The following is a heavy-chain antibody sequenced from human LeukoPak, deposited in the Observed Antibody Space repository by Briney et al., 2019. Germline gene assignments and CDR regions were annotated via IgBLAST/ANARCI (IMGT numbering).Heavy chain of an antibody. J-gene: IGHJ4*02. D-gene: IGHD6-19*01. CDR1: GGSISSYY. CDR3: ARVIAVAPTGGTDY. Sequence: SETLSLTCTVSGGSISSYYWSWIRQPPGKGLEWIGYIYYSGSTNYNPSLKSRVTISVDTSKNQFSLKLSSVTAADTAVYYCARVIAVAPTGGTDYWGQGTLVTVSS. V-gene: IGHV4-59*12. CDR2: IYYSGST.